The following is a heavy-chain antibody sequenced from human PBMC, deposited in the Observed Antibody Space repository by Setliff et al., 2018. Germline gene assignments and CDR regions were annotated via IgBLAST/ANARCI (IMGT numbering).Heavy chain of an antibody. CDR3: ARGGYYYDSSGYYQASYYYYYGMDV. V-gene: IGHV4-4*08. Sequence: SETLSLTCTVSGGSISVYYWTWFRQPPGKGLEWIGYISSGSTNYNPSLKGRVTISMDTSKNQFSLKLTSVTAADTAVYYCARGGYYYDSSGYYQASYYYYYGMDVWGQGTTVTVSS. CDR2: ISSGST. D-gene: IGHD3-22*01. J-gene: IGHJ6*02. CDR1: GGSISVYY.